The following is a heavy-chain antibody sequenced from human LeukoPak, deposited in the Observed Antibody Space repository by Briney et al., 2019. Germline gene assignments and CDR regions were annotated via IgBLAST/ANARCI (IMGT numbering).Heavy chain of an antibody. D-gene: IGHD2-2*01. CDR2: IYYSGST. CDR3: ARGRPLVVPAAILAGLETMEAYNWFDP. V-gene: IGHV4-39*07. Sequence: SETLSLTCTVSGGFISSSSYYWGWIRQPPGEGLEWIGSIYYSGSTYYNPSLKSRVTISVDTSKNQFSLKLSSVTAADTAVYYCARGRPLVVPAAILAGLETMEAYNWFDPWGQGTLVTVSS. CDR1: GGFISSSSYY. J-gene: IGHJ5*02.